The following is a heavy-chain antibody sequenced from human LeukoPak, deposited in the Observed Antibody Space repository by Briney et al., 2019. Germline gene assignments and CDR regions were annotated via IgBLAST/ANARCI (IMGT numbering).Heavy chain of an antibody. J-gene: IGHJ3*02. CDR2: ISAYNGGT. D-gene: IGHD3-10*01. CDR1: GYTFTSYG. Sequence: ASVKVSCKASGYTFTSYGISWVRQAPGQGLEWMGWISAYNGGTNYAQKFQGWVTMTRDTSISTAYMELSRLRSDDTAVYYCASMSGTDAFDIWGQGTMVTVSS. V-gene: IGHV1-18*01. CDR3: ASMSGTDAFDI.